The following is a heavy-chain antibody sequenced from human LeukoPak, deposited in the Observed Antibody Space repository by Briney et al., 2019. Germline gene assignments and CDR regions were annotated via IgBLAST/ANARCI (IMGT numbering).Heavy chain of an antibody. J-gene: IGHJ6*03. D-gene: IGHD3-3*02. CDR2: IIISSSYI. V-gene: IGHV3-21*01. Sequence: GGSLRLFCAASGFTFSSYSMNWARQAPGKWREWVSSIIISSSYIYYADSVKGRFSISRANAKNSLYLQMNSLRAEEMAVYYCARGISSIFGLYYYYMDVWGKGTTVTVSS. CDR1: GFTFSSYS. CDR3: ARGISSIFGLYYYYMDV.